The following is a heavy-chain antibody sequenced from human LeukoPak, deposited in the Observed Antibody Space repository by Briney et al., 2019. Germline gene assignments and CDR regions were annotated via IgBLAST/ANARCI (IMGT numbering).Heavy chain of an antibody. CDR3: AKVIGLVDPFDF. CDR2: ISGSGDST. J-gene: IGHJ4*02. V-gene: IGHV3-23*01. Sequence: AGGSLRLSCAASTFTFSTYAMGWVRQAPGKGLEWVSTISGSGDSTYYAHSVKGRFTISRDNSKFSLYLQMNSLRAEDTAVYYCAKVIGLVDPFDFWGQGTLVTVSS. D-gene: IGHD1-26*01. CDR1: TFTFSTYA.